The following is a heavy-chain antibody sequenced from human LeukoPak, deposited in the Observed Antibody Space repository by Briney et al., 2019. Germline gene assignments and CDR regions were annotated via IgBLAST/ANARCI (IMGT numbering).Heavy chain of an antibody. CDR1: GFTFSSYV. D-gene: IGHD3-22*01. CDR3: VYYYDSSGYYSDY. J-gene: IGHJ4*02. V-gene: IGHV3-30-3*01. Sequence: PGGSLRLSCAASGFTFSSYVMHWVRQAPGKGLEWVAVTSYDGSNKYYADSVKGRFTISRDNSKNTLFLQMNSLRAEDTAVYYCVYYYDSSGYYSDYWGQGTLVTVSS. CDR2: TSYDGSNK.